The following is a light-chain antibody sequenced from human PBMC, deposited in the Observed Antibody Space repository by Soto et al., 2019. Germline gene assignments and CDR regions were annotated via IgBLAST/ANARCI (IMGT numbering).Light chain of an antibody. CDR3: QQYNNWPLT. CDR2: AAS. J-gene: IGKJ4*01. Sequence: EIVLTQSPGTLSLSPGEGATLSCRASQSLSSNSLAWYQQRLGQAPRLLIYAASTRATGIPARFSGSGSGTEFTLTISSLQSEDFAVYYCQQYNNWPLTFGGGTKVDIK. V-gene: IGKV3-15*01. CDR1: QSLSSN.